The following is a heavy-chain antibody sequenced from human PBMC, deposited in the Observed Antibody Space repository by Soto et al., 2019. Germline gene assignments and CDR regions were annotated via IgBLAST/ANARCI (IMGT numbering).Heavy chain of an antibody. Sequence: EVQLVESGGGLVQPGGSLRLSCAASGFTFSSYSMNWVRQAPGKGLEWVSYISSSSSTIYYADSVKGRFTISRDNAKNSLYLQMNSLRAGDTAVYYCARDRLQDIVVVVAASDAFDIWGQGTMVTVSS. CDR3: ARDRLQDIVVVVAASDAFDI. V-gene: IGHV3-48*01. CDR2: ISSSSSTI. D-gene: IGHD2-15*01. CDR1: GFTFSSYS. J-gene: IGHJ3*02.